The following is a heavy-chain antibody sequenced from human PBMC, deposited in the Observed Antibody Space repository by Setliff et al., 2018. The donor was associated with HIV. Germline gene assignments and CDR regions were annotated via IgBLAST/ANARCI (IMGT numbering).Heavy chain of an antibody. CDR1: GFTFSTYA. D-gene: IGHD5-12*01. Sequence: PGGSLRLSCAAPGFTFSTYAMAWVRQAPGKGLEWVSTISSGGDTYHGDSVKGRFTISRDNSRDTLYLQVNKLRAEDTAVYYCALSGANLFDPWGQGILVTVS. V-gene: IGHV3-23*01. J-gene: IGHJ5*02. CDR2: ISSGGDT. CDR3: ALSGANLFDP.